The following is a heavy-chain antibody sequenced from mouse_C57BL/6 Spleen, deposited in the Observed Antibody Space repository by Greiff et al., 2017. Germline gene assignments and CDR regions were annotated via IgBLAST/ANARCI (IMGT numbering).Heavy chain of an antibody. V-gene: IGHV6-3*01. Sequence: EVKLVESGGGLVQPGGSMKLSCVASGFTFSNYWMNWVRQSPEKGLEWVAQIRLKSDNYATPYAESVKGRFTISRDDSKSSVYLQMNNLRAEDTGIYYCTAGLYYYAMDYWGQGTSVTVSS. CDR1: GFTFSNYW. J-gene: IGHJ4*01. CDR2: IRLKSDNYAT. D-gene: IGHD1-1*01. CDR3: TAGLYYYAMDY.